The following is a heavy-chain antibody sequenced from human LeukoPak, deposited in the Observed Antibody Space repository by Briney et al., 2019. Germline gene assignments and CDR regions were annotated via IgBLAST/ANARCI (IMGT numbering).Heavy chain of an antibody. V-gene: IGHV3-74*03. J-gene: IGHJ6*03. CDR2: INTDGSST. Sequence: GGSLRLSCAASGFTFSSYWMHWVRQAPGKGLVWVSRINTDGSSTTYADSVKGRFTVSRDNAKNTLYLQMNSLRAEDTAVYYCARRSGYLYYYYYMDVWGKGTTVTVSS. D-gene: IGHD3-3*01. CDR1: GFTFSSYW. CDR3: ARRSGYLYYYYYMDV.